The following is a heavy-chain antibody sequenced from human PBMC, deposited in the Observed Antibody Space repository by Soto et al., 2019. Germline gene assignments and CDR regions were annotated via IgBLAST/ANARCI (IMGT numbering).Heavy chain of an antibody. V-gene: IGHV1-69*06. Sequence: SVKVSCKASGGTFSSYAISWVRQAPGQGLEWMGGIIPIFGTANYAQKFQGRVTITADKSTSTAYMELSSLRSEDTAVYYCARNPLPTTVNVPLGYYYYGMDVWGQGTTVTVS. D-gene: IGHD4-17*01. CDR1: GGTFSSYA. CDR2: IIPIFGTA. J-gene: IGHJ6*02. CDR3: ARNPLPTTVNVPLGYYYYGMDV.